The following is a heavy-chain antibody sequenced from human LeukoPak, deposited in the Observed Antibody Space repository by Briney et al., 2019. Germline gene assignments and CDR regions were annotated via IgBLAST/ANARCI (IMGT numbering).Heavy chain of an antibody. CDR3: ARDLQGYCNSVSC. V-gene: IGHV3-21*01. J-gene: IGHJ4*02. Sequence: GGSLRLSCVASGITFSSYSMNWVRQAPGKGLEWVSYISSSSSFIYYADSVKGRFTVSGDNAKNPLYLQMNSLRAEDTAVYYCARDLQGYCNSVSCWGQGTLVTVSS. CDR1: GITFSSYS. CDR2: ISSSSSFI. D-gene: IGHD2-2*01.